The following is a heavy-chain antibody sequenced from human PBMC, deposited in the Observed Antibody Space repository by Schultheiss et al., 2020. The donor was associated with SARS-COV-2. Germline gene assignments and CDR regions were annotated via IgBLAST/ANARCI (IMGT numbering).Heavy chain of an antibody. J-gene: IGHJ4*02. CDR1: GFTFSSYA. CDR2: ISGSGGNT. V-gene: IGHV3-23*01. D-gene: IGHD4-17*01. Sequence: VGSLRLSCAASGFTFSSYAMSWVRQAPGKGLEWVSAISGSGGNTYYADSVKGRFTISRDNSKNTLYLQMNSLRAEDTAVYYCAKDRYGDYGPYYFDYWGQGTLVTVSS. CDR3: AKDRYGDYGPYYFDY.